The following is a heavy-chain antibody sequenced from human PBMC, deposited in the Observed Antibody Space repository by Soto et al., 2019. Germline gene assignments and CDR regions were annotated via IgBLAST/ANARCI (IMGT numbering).Heavy chain of an antibody. CDR1: GGSISSGDYY. CDR2: IYYSGST. J-gene: IGHJ4*02. CDR3: ARDDSSGGKFDY. V-gene: IGHV4-30-4*01. D-gene: IGHD2-15*01. Sequence: SETLSLTCTVSGGSISSGDYYWSWTRQPPGKGLEWIGYIYYSGSTYYNPSLKSRVTISVDTSKNQFSLKLSSVTAADTAVYYCARDDSSGGKFDYWGQGTLVTVSS.